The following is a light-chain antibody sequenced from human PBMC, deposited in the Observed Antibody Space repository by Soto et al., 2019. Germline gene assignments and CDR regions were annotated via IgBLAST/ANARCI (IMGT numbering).Light chain of an antibody. CDR2: AAS. J-gene: IGKJ5*01. CDR1: QSVSSN. CDR3: QQRSDWPPIT. Sequence: IVMTQSPATLSLSPGERATLSCRASQSVSSNLAWYQHKPGQAPRLLIYAASSRATGIPDRFSGSGSGTDFTLTISRLEPEDFAVYYCQQRSDWPPITFGQGTRLDIK. V-gene: IGKV3D-20*02.